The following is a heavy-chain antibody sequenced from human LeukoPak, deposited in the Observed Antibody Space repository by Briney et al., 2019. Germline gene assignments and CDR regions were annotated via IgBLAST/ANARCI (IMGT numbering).Heavy chain of an antibody. J-gene: IGHJ5*02. CDR2: INHSGST. Sequence: SETLSLTCAVYGGSFSGYYWSWIRQPPGKGLEWIGEINHSGSTNYNPSLKSRVTISVDTSKNQFSLKLSSVTAADTAVYYCARWDIVVVPAATYNWFDPWGQGTLVTVSS. D-gene: IGHD2-2*01. V-gene: IGHV4-34*01. CDR1: GGSFSGYY. CDR3: ARWDIVVVPAATYNWFDP.